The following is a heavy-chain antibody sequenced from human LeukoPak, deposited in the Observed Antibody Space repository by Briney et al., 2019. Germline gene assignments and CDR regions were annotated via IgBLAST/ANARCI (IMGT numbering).Heavy chain of an antibody. Sequence: SVKVSCKASGGTFSSYAISWVRQAPGQGLEWMGGIVPIFGTANYAQKFQGRVTITTDESTSTAYMELSSLRSEDTAVYYCANADYGGNSYPHYWGQGTLVTVSS. CDR1: GGTFSSYA. CDR3: ANADYGGNSYPHY. V-gene: IGHV1-69*05. D-gene: IGHD4-23*01. J-gene: IGHJ4*02. CDR2: IVPIFGTA.